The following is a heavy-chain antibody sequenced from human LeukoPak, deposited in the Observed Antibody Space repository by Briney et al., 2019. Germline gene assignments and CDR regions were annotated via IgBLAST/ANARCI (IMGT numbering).Heavy chain of an antibody. CDR1: GYTFTTYT. V-gene: IGHV1-3*03. J-gene: IGHJ3*02. CDR2: INAGNGNT. CDR3: ARLSLLLPDAFDI. D-gene: IGHD1-26*01. Sequence: ASVKVSCKASGYTFTTYTIHWVRQAPGQSLGWMGWINAGNGNTKYSQEFQGRVTIIRNTSISTAYMELSSLRSEDTAVYYCARLSLLLPDAFDIWGQGTMVTVSS.